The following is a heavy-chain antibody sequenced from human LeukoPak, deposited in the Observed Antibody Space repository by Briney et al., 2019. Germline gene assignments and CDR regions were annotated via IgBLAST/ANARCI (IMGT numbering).Heavy chain of an antibody. CDR2: ISWNSGSI. D-gene: IGHD3-10*01. J-gene: IGHJ4*02. CDR3: AKDFGDY. V-gene: IGHV3-9*01. Sequence: GGSLRLSCAASGFTFNSYGMSWVRQAPGKGLEWVSGISWNSGSIGYADSVKGRFTISRDNAKNSLYLQMNSLRAEDTALYYCAKDFGDYWGQGTLVTVSS. CDR1: GFTFNSYG.